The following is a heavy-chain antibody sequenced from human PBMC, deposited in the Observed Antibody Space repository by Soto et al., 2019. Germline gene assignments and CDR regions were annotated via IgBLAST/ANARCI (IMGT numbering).Heavy chain of an antibody. Sequence: SETLSLTCTVSGGSISSGDYYWSWIRQPPGKGLEWIGYIYYSGSTYYNPSLKSRVTISVDTSKNQFSLKLSSVTAADTAVYYCATRAARPRYYYYYGMDVRGQGTTVTVSS. CDR3: ATRAARPRYYYYYGMDV. D-gene: IGHD6-6*01. CDR1: GGSISSGDYY. V-gene: IGHV4-30-4*01. CDR2: IYYSGST. J-gene: IGHJ6*02.